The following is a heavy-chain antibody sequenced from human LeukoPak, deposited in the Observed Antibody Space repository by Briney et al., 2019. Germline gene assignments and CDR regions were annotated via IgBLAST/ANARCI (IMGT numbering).Heavy chain of an antibody. J-gene: IGHJ5*02. CDR3: AKDGTDYGGNSETWFDP. Sequence: PGGSLRLSCAASGFTFSSYAMSWVRQAPGKGLEWVSAISGSGGSTYYADSVKGRFTISRDNSKNTLYLQMNSPRAEDTAVYYCAKDGTDYGGNSETWFDPWGQGTLVTVSS. D-gene: IGHD4-23*01. CDR1: GFTFSSYA. V-gene: IGHV3-23*01. CDR2: ISGSGGST.